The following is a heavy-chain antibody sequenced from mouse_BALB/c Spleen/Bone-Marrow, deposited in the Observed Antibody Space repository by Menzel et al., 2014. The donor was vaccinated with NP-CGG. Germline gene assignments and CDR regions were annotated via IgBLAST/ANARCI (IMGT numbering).Heavy chain of an antibody. CDR2: IWXXGST. D-gene: IGHD1-1*01. Sequence: VKLVESGPGLVTPSQPLSISCTVSGFSLTNXGXHWVXQHPXXGLEWLXLIWXXGSTNYNSALMTRLSIIKVNSKSQVFLKMNSLQTDDTAMYYCSREDYGSRGGYFDVWGAGTTVTVSS. V-gene: IGHV2-9*02. CDR3: SREDYGSRGGYFDV. J-gene: IGHJ1*01. CDR1: GFSLTNXG.